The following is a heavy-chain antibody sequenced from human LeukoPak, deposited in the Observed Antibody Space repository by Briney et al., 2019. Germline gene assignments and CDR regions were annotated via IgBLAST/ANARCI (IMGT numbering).Heavy chain of an antibody. Sequence: GGSLRLSCEVSGFTFTDYWVNWVRQAPGKGPEWVASIRQDGSEKTYVDSVKGRFTISRDNTKNSLSLQLNGLRAEDTAVYYCARDGTAAGLYFDLWGQGTLVTVSS. CDR1: GFTFTDYW. CDR2: IRQDGSEK. J-gene: IGHJ4*01. CDR3: ARDGTAAGLYFDL. D-gene: IGHD6-13*01. V-gene: IGHV3-7*01.